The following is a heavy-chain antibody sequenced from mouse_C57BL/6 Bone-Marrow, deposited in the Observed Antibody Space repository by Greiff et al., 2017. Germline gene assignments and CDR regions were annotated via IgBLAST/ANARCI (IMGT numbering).Heavy chain of an antibody. CDR1: GFTFTDYY. J-gene: IGHJ2*01. D-gene: IGHD2-1*01. CDR2: IRNKANGYTT. Sequence: EVKVVESGGGLVQPGGSLSLSCAASGFTFTDYYMSWVRQPPGKALEWLGFIRNKANGYTTEYSASVKGRFTISRDNSQSILYLQMNALRAKDSATYYCARDLYSSYYFDYWGQGTTLTVSS. CDR3: ARDLYSSYYFDY. V-gene: IGHV7-3*01.